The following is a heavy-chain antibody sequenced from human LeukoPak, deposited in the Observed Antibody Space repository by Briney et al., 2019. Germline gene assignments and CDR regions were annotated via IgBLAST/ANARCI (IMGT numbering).Heavy chain of an antibody. J-gene: IGHJ4*02. CDR1: GFTFSSYA. CDR2: ISYDGSNK. Sequence: PGGSLRLSCAASGFTFSSYAMHWVRQAPGKGLEWVAVISYDGSNKYYADSVKGRFTISRDNSKNTLYLQMNSLRAEDTAVYYCARGVYSSSWDFDYWGQGTLVTVSS. D-gene: IGHD6-13*01. CDR3: ARGVYSSSWDFDY. V-gene: IGHV3-30-3*01.